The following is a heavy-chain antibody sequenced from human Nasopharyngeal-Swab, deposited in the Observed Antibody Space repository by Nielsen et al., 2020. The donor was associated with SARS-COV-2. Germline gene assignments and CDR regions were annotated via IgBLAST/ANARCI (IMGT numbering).Heavy chain of an antibody. CDR1: GSSFSTYW. CDR3: ARHSWRGGSSSDAFDI. J-gene: IGHJ3*02. Sequence: GESLKISCQGSGSSFSTYWIGWVRQMPGKGLEWVGIIYPDDSDTRYSPSFQGQATISADKPINTAFLQWSSLKASDSGMYYCARHSWRGGSSSDAFDIWGQGTMVTVSS. CDR2: IYPDDSDT. V-gene: IGHV5-51*01. D-gene: IGHD2-15*01.